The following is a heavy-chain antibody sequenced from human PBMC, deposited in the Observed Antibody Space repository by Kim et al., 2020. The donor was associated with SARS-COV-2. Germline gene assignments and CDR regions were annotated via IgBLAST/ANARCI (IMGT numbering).Heavy chain of an antibody. CDR3: AKSFTVAGTYYDY. CDR1: GFTFSNYG. V-gene: IGHV3-23*01. Sequence: GGSLRLSCAASGFTFSNYGMSWVRQAPGKGLEWVSAINPSDGSTFYADSVKGRFTISRDNSKNALYLHMNSLRAEDTALYYCAKSFTVAGTYYDYWGQGTLVTVSS. J-gene: IGHJ4*02. D-gene: IGHD6-19*01. CDR2: INPSDGST.